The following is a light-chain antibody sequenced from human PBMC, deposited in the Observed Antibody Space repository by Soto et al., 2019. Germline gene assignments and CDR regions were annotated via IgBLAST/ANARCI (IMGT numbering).Light chain of an antibody. V-gene: IGKV3D-15*01. J-gene: IGKJ4*01. CDR2: GAS. Sequence: EIVMTQSPVTLSASPGERVTLSCRASQSVNINLAWYQQRHGQAPRVLIYGASNRASGIPDKFSGSGSGTDFTLTISSLEHDDFALYCCQQYKDWPPLTFGGGTRVEIK. CDR1: QSVNIN. CDR3: QQYKDWPPLT.